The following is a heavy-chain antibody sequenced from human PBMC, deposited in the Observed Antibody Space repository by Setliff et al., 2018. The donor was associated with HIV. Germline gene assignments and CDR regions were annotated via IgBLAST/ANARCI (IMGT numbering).Heavy chain of an antibody. CDR1: GDSISTDY. CDR3: AKTIGRYFDIFDN. Sequence: PSETLSLTCTVSGDSISTDYWTWIRQPPGKGLEWIGYIYSSGTTQYNPSVESRVTMSLDTSRDQFSLNLNFVTAADTAVYYCAKTIGRYFDIFDNWGQGTLVTVSS. V-gene: IGHV4-4*09. J-gene: IGHJ4*02. CDR2: IYSSGTT. D-gene: IGHD3-9*01.